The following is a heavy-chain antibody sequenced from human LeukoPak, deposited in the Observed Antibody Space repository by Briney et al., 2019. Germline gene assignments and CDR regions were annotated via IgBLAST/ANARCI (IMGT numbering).Heavy chain of an antibody. CDR3: ARARVLVSSIAARPNWFDP. V-gene: IGHV3-11*01. D-gene: IGHD6-6*01. Sequence: GGSQRLSCAPSGFTFSDYYMSWTRHAPGKGREWVSYISSSGSTIYYADSVKGRFTSSRDNAKNSLYLQMNSLRAEDTAVYYCARARVLVSSIAARPNWFDPWGQGTLVTVSS. CDR1: GFTFSDYY. J-gene: IGHJ5*02. CDR2: ISSSGSTI.